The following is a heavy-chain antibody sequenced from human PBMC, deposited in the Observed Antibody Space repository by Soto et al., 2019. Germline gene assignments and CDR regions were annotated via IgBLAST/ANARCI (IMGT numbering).Heavy chain of an antibody. Sequence: QVQLVESGGGVVQPGRSLRLSCAASGFTFSSYAMHWVRQAPGKGLEWVAVISYDGSNKYYADSVKGRFTISRDNSKNTLFLQMNSLRAEDTAVYYCAREYPRRGAIIFDYWGQGTLVTVSS. V-gene: IGHV3-30-3*01. J-gene: IGHJ4*02. CDR3: AREYPRRGAIIFDY. CDR2: ISYDGSNK. CDR1: GFTFSSYA. D-gene: IGHD3-10*01.